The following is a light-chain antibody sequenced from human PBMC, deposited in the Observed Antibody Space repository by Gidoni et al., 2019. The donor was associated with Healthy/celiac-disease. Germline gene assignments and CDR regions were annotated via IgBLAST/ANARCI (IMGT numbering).Light chain of an antibody. J-gene: IGKJ1*01. Sequence: EIVLTQSPGTLTLYPGERATLSCRASKSVRSSYLAWYQQKPGQAPMLLIYGASRRATGIPDRFSGSVSGTDFTLTISRLEPEDFALYYCQQYGSSPWTFGQGTKVEIK. V-gene: IGKV3-20*01. CDR1: KSVRSSY. CDR2: GAS. CDR3: QQYGSSPWT.